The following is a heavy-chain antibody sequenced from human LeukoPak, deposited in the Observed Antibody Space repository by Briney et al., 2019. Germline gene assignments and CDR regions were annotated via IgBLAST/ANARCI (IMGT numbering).Heavy chain of an antibody. D-gene: IGHD2-2*01. Sequence: SQTLSLTRIVSGGSISSGVYYWSWIRQPPGKGLEWSGYIYYSGSTYYNPSLKSRVTISVDTSKNQFSLKLSSVTAADTAVYYCASRYCSSTSCLPFDPWGQGTLVTVSS. J-gene: IGHJ5*02. V-gene: IGHV4-30-4*01. CDR3: ASRYCSSTSCLPFDP. CDR1: GGSISSGVYY. CDR2: IYYSGST.